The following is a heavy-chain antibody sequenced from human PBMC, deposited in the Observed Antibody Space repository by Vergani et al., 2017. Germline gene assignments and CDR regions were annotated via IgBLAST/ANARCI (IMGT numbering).Heavy chain of an antibody. CDR1: GFTFDDYA. CDR2: ISWNSRSI. D-gene: IGHD2-15*01. CDR3: AKDAVGYCNGRSCYSEGGFDY. V-gene: IGHV3-9*01. Sequence: EVQLLESGGGLVQPGRSLRLSCAASGFTFDDYAMHWVRQPPGKGLEWVSGISWNSRSIGYADSVKGRFTISRDNARDSLYLQMNSLRPEDTALYYCAKDAVGYCNGRSCYSEGGFDYGGQGTLVTVSS. J-gene: IGHJ4*02.